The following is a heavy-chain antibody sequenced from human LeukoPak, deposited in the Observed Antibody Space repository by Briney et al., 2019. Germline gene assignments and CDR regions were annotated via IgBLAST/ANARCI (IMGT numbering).Heavy chain of an antibody. Sequence: PSETLSLTCTVSGGSISGYYWSWIRQPPGKGLEWIGYIYYSGSTNCNPSLKSRVTISVDTSKNQFSLKLSSVTAADAAVYYRARHYTGYLSNDAFDIWGQGTMVTVSS. V-gene: IGHV4-59*08. CDR1: GGSISGYY. CDR3: ARHYTGYLSNDAFDI. D-gene: IGHD2-2*02. J-gene: IGHJ3*02. CDR2: IYYSGST.